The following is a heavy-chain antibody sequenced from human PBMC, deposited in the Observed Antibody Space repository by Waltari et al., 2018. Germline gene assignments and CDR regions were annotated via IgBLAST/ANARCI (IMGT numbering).Heavy chain of an antibody. CDR2: MNPNSGNT. CDR3: ARGQIRFLEWLLTDNWFDP. D-gene: IGHD3-3*01. J-gene: IGHJ5*02. V-gene: IGHV1-8*01. Sequence: QVQLVQSGAEVKKPGASVKVSCKASGSTFTSYDLNWVRRDTGQGLEWMGLMNPNSGNTGYAQKFQGRVTMTRNTSISTAYMELSSLRSEDTAVYYCARGQIRFLEWLLTDNWFDPWGQGTLVTVSS. CDR1: GSTFTSYD.